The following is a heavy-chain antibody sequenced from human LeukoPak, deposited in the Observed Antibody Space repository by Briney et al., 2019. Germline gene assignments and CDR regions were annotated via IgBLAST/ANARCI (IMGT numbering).Heavy chain of an antibody. Sequence: HSGGSLRLSCAASGFTFYDYAMHWVRQAPGKGLEWVSCISCNNGDIGYADSLKGRFTISRDNAKNSLYLQMNSLRAEDTALYYCAKDWREVPLDYWGQGNLVTVSS. CDR2: ISCNNGDI. D-gene: IGHD1-1*01. CDR1: GFTFYDYA. J-gene: IGHJ4*02. CDR3: AKDWREVPLDY. V-gene: IGHV3-9*01.